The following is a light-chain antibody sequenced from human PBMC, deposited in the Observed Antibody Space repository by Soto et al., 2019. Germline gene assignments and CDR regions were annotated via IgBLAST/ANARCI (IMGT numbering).Light chain of an antibody. CDR1: QNINNW. Sequence: DIQMTQSPSTLSTSVGDRVTITCRASQNINNWLAWYHQKPGKAPRLLIYDAFSLESGVPSRFCGTVTGTEFTQTISSMQPHYLATYPCQQYHTVPYTYGPATKLEIK. CDR3: QQYHTVPYT. CDR2: DAF. J-gene: IGKJ2*01. V-gene: IGKV1-5*01.